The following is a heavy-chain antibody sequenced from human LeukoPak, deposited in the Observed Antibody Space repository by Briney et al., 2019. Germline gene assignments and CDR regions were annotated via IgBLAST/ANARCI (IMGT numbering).Heavy chain of an antibody. V-gene: IGHV1-18*01. CDR3: ARVIVVVPAARGGDYYYYMDV. D-gene: IGHD2-2*01. J-gene: IGHJ6*03. CDR1: SYTFTNYA. CDR2: ISAYNGNT. Sequence: ASEKVSCKASSYTFTNYAFTWVRQAPGQGLEWMGWISAYNGNTNYAQKLQGRVTMTTDTSTSTAYMELRSLRSDDTAVYYCARVIVVVPAARGGDYYYYMDVWGKGTTVTISS.